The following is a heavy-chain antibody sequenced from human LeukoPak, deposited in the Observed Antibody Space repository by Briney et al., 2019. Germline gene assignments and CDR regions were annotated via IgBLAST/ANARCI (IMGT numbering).Heavy chain of an antibody. V-gene: IGHV1-8*01. D-gene: IGHD3/OR15-3a*01. CDR3: ARGRMSFV. J-gene: IGHJ1*01. CDR2: MNPNGINT. Sequence: ASVKVSCKASGYTFTTYGINWVRQAPGQGLEWMGWMNPNGINTGNAQKFQGRITMTMNASITTAYMELSSLRSEDTAVYYCARGRMSFVWGQGTLVTVSS. CDR1: GYTFTTYG.